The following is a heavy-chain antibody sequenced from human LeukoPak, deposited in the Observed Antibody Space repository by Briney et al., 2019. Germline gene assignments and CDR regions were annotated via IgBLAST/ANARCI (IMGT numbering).Heavy chain of an antibody. CDR1: GFTFSSYW. Sequence: GGSLRLSCAASGFTFSSYWMSWVRQAPGKGLEWVANIKQDGSEKYYVDSVKGRFTISRDNAKNSLYLQMNSLRAEDTAVYYCARDRYCSSTSCYLYVYYYYYMDVWGKGTTVTVSS. J-gene: IGHJ6*03. CDR3: ARDRYCSSTSCYLYVYYYYYMDV. CDR2: IKQDGSEK. D-gene: IGHD2-2*01. V-gene: IGHV3-7*01.